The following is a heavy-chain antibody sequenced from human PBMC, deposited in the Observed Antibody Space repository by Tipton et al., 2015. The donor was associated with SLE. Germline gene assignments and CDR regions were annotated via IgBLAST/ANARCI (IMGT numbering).Heavy chain of an antibody. Sequence: TLSLTCTVSGGSISSGGYYWSWIRQPPGKGLEWIGYIYYSGSTNYNPSLKSRVTISVDTSKYQFSLKLSSVTAADTAVYYCARSAVRGVIQYWGQGTLVTVSS. V-gene: IGHV4-61*08. CDR3: ARSAVRGVIQY. D-gene: IGHD3-10*01. J-gene: IGHJ4*02. CDR1: GGSISSGGYY. CDR2: IYYSGST.